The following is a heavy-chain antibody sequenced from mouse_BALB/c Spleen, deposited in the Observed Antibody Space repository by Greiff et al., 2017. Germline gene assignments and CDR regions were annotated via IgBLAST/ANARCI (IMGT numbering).Heavy chain of an antibody. D-gene: IGHD1-1*01. CDR3: ARRSSEAMDD. J-gene: IGHJ4*01. CDR2: INPSTGYT. V-gene: IGHV1-7*01. Sequence: QVQLQQSGAELAKPGASVKMSCKASGYTFTSYWMHWVKQRPGQGLEWIGYINPSTGYTEYNQKFKDKATLTTDKSSSTAYVQLSSLTSEDSAVYYCARRSSEAMDDWGQGTSVTVSS. CDR1: GYTFTSYW.